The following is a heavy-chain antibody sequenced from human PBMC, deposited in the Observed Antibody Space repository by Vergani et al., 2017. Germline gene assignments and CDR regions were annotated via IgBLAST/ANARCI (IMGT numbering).Heavy chain of an antibody. D-gene: IGHD2-21*01. CDR1: ESSFISNE. CDR2: INPIDSKI. CDR3: TRHVPGGDGACLHFDH. J-gene: IGHJ4*02. V-gene: IGHV5-51*01. Sequence: EVMLVQSGAEVKKPGESLKISCKYSESSFISNEIAWVRQMSGKGLQWMGNINPIDSKIAYSPSFQGQAIMSLDKSITTAYLQWRSLKVSDTAIYDCTRHVPGGDGACLHFDHWCQGTQVTVSS.